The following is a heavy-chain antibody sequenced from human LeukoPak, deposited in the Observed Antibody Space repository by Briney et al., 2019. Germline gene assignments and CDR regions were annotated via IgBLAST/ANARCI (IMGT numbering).Heavy chain of an antibody. CDR2: ISGSGGST. D-gene: IGHD6-19*01. V-gene: IGHV3-23*01. Sequence: GGSLRLSCAASGFTFSSYAMSWVRQAPGKGLEWVSAISGSGGSTYYADSVKGRFTTSRDNSKNTLYLQMNSLRAEDTAVYYCAKPGYSSGWYYAFDIWGQGTMVTVSS. J-gene: IGHJ3*02. CDR3: AKPGYSSGWYYAFDI. CDR1: GFTFSSYA.